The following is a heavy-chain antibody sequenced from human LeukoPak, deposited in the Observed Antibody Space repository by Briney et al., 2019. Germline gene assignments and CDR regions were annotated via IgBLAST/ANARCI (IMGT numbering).Heavy chain of an antibody. D-gene: IGHD3-3*01. V-gene: IGHV3-30-3*01. CDR2: ISYDGSNK. J-gene: IGHJ4*02. CDR1: GFTFSDYY. Sequence: GGSLRLSCAASGFTFSDYYMSWIRQAPGKGLEWVAVISYDGSNKYYADSVKGRFTISRDNSKNTLYLQMNSLRAEDTAVYYCARESDDFWSGYYNGPFDYWGQGTLVTVSS. CDR3: ARESDDFWSGYYNGPFDY.